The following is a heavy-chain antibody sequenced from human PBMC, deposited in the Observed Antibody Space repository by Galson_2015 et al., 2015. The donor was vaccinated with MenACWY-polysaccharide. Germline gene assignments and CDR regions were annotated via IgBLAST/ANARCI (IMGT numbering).Heavy chain of an antibody. D-gene: IGHD3/OR15-3a*01. Sequence: SLRLSCAAPGFTVSTNYMSWVRQAPGKGLEWVSVIFGGGDTHYADAVKGRFTISRDNSKNTLSLQMNSLRGEDTAVYYCTRDVYGRGDWYFENWGQGTLVTVSS. CDR1: GFTVSTNY. J-gene: IGHJ4*02. CDR2: IFGGGDT. CDR3: TRDVYGRGDWYFEN. V-gene: IGHV3-53*01.